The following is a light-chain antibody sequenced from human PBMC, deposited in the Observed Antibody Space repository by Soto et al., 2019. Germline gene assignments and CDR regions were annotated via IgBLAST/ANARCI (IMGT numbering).Light chain of an antibody. CDR2: DVS. Sequence: SVLTQPASVSWSPGRSITISCTGTSSDVGGYNYVSWYQQHPGKAPKLMIYDVSNRPSGVSNRFSGSKSGNTASLTISGLQAEDEADYYCSSYTSSSPYVFGTGTKVTVL. CDR1: SSDVGGYNY. CDR3: SSYTSSSPYV. J-gene: IGLJ1*01. V-gene: IGLV2-14*01.